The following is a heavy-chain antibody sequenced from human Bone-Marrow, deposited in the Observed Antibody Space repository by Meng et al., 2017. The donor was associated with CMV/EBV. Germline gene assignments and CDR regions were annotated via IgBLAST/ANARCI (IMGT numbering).Heavy chain of an antibody. Sequence: GESLKISCAASGFTVSSNYMSWVRQAPGKGLEWVSVIYSGGSTYYADSVKGRFTISRDNSKNTLYLQMNSLRAEDTAVYYCLPAVASYWGQGTLVTVSS. V-gene: IGHV3-53*01. CDR1: GFTVSSNY. CDR3: LPAVASY. CDR2: IYSGGST. D-gene: IGHD2-2*01. J-gene: IGHJ4*02.